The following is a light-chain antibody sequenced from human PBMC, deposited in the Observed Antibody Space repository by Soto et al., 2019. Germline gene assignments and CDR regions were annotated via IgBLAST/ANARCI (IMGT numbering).Light chain of an antibody. J-gene: IGKJ1*01. Sequence: DIQITQYPSTLSGSVGDRVTITCRASQTISSWLAWYQQKPGKAPKLLIYKASTLKSGVPSRFSGSGSGTEFTLTISSLQPDDFATYYCQHYNSYSEALGQGTKVDIK. CDR3: QHYNSYSEA. CDR2: KAS. V-gene: IGKV1-5*03. CDR1: QTISSW.